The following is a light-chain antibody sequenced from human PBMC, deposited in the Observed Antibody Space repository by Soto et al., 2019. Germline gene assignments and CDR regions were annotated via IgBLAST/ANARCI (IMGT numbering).Light chain of an antibody. CDR2: DVS. V-gene: IGLV2-8*01. J-gene: IGLJ2*01. Sequence: QSALTQPPSASGSRGQSVTISCTGSSSDVGGYNFVSWYQQHPGKAPKLMIYDVSERPSGVPDRFSGSKSDNTASLTVSGLQADDEADYYCSSYAGTNIPVVFGGGTKLTVL. CDR3: SSYAGTNIPVV. CDR1: SSDVGGYNF.